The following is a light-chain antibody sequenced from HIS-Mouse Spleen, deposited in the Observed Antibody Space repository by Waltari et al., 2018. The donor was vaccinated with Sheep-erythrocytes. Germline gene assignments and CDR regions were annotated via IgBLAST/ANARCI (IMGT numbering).Light chain of an antibody. V-gene: IGKV1-39*01. Sequence: DIQMTQSQSSLSASVGTRVTSTCRASQSIETYLNWYQQKPGKAPNPLIYAASCLQNGVPARFSVRRSWTDFTLTVSSLQPEYCATYYCLQSYSTPPTFGGGATVEIK. CDR2: AAS. CDR3: LQSYSTPPT. J-gene: IGKJ4*01. CDR1: QSIETY.